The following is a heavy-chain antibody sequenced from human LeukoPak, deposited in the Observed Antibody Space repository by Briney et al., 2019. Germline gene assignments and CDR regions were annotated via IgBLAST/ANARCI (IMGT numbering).Heavy chain of an antibody. J-gene: IGHJ4*02. V-gene: IGHV3-23*01. Sequence: GGSLRLSCAASGFTFSGYAMSWVRQAPGKGLEWVSTINYNAGGTYYADSVKGRFTISRDNSKNTLYLQMDSLRAEDAAVYYCAKRGDGRSMSACYLDDWGQGTLVTVSS. CDR2: INYNAGGT. CDR1: GFTFSGYA. D-gene: IGHD3-10*01. CDR3: AKRGDGRSMSACYLDD.